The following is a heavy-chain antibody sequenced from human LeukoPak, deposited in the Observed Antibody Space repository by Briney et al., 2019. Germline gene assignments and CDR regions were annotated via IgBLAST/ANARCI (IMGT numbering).Heavy chain of an antibody. CDR2: IRRKAYGGTT. D-gene: IGHD6-25*01. J-gene: IGHJ5*02. CDR1: ESTFGDYA. CDR3: TRVVSGWFDP. Sequence: GGALRLSCTASESTFGDYAMSWVRPAPGKGLEWVSVIRRKAYGGTTEYAASVKGRFTISRDDTKSIAYLQMDSLKTEDTAVYYCTRVVSGWFDPWGQGTLVTVSS. V-gene: IGHV3-49*04.